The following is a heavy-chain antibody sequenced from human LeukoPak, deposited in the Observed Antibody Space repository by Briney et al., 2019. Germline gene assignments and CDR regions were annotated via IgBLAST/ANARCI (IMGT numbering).Heavy chain of an antibody. D-gene: IGHD3-22*01. V-gene: IGHV3-53*01. Sequence: GGSLRLSCAASGFTVSSNYMGWVRQAPGKGLEWVSVIYSGGSTYYADSVKGRFTISRDNSKNTLYLQMNSLRAEDTAVCYCAGYYYDSSGYSDKAAWAFDIWGQGTLVTVSS. CDR1: GFTVSSNY. CDR2: IYSGGST. J-gene: IGHJ3*02. CDR3: AGYYYDSSGYSDKAAWAFDI.